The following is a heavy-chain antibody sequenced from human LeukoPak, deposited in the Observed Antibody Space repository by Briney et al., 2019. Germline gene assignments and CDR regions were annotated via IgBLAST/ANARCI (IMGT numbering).Heavy chain of an antibody. J-gene: IGHJ4*02. CDR3: ARAYYYGSGSRYYFDY. CDR1: GFTFSSYA. CDR2: ISGSGGST. Sequence: PGGSLRLSCAASGFTFSSYAMSWVRQAPGKGLEWVSAISGSGGSTYYADSVKGRFTISRDNSKNSLYLQMNSLRAEDTAVYYCARAYYYGSGSRYYFDYWGQGTLVTVSS. V-gene: IGHV3-23*01. D-gene: IGHD3-10*01.